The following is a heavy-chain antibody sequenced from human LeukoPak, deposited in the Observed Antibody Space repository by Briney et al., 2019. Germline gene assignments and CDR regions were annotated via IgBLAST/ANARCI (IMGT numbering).Heavy chain of an antibody. Sequence: GRSLRLSCAASGFTVSSNYMSWVRQAPGKGLEWVSVIYSGGSTYYADSVKGRFTISRDNSKNTLYLQMNSLRAEDTAVYYCARDLGYCSGGSCYPGGADYWGQGTLATVSS. V-gene: IGHV3-53*01. J-gene: IGHJ4*02. CDR1: GFTVSSNY. D-gene: IGHD2-15*01. CDR2: IYSGGST. CDR3: ARDLGYCSGGSCYPGGADY.